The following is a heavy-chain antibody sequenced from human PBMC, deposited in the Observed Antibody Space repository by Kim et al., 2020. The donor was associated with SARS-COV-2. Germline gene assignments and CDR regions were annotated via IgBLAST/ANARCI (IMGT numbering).Heavy chain of an antibody. CDR2: ISYDGSNK. J-gene: IGHJ6*01. V-gene: IGHV3-30*18. CDR3: AKEGYSSSCYPSYYYYG. CDR1: GFTFSSYG. D-gene: IGHD6-13*01. Sequence: GGSLRLSCAASGFTFSSYGMHWVRQAPGKGLEWVAVISYDGSNKYYADSVKGRFTISRDNSKNTLYLQMNSLRAEDTAVYYCAKEGYSSSCYPSYYYYG.